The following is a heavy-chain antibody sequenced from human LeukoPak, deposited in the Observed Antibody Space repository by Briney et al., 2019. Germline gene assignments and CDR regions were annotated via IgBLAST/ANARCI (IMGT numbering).Heavy chain of an antibody. D-gene: IGHD1-1*01. CDR1: GFTFSSYA. J-gene: IGHJ4*02. CDR3: AKSRSGSANWALQIFDN. V-gene: IGHV3-23*01. Sequence: PGGSLRLSCAASGFTFSSYAMSWVRQAPGKGLEWVSGIRGNGDSTYYADYVKGRFTISRDNSNNSLFVQMNSLRAEDTAVYFCAKSRSGSANWALQIFDNWGQGTLVTVSS. CDR2: IRGNGDST.